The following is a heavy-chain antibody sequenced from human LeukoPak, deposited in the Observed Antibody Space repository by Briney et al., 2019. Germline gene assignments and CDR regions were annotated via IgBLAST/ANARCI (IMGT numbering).Heavy chain of an antibody. CDR1: GGSINSSNYY. CDR3: ARHRDSSGWYDFDY. J-gene: IGHJ4*02. D-gene: IGHD6-19*01. V-gene: IGHV4-39*01. Sequence: PSETLSLTCTVSGGSINSSNYYWGWIRQPPGKGLEWIGSIYYSGSTYYNPSLKSRVSISVDTSKDQFSLKLSSVTAADTAAYYCARHRDSSGWYDFDYWGQGTLVTVSS. CDR2: IYYSGST.